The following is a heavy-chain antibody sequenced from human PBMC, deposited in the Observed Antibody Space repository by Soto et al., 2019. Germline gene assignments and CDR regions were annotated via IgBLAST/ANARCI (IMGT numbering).Heavy chain of an antibody. CDR2: IYHSGST. V-gene: IGHV4-31*03. CDR3: ARDGAGAYGLGWFDP. Sequence: QVQLQESGPGLVKPSQTLSLTCTVSGDSISRGGYYWNWIRQHPRTGLEWIGYIYHSGSTNYNPSLKSRVTISVDTSKNQLSLELSSVTAADTAIYYCARDGAGAYGLGWFDPWGQGILVTVSS. J-gene: IGHJ5*02. CDR1: GDSISRGGYY. D-gene: IGHD2-21*01.